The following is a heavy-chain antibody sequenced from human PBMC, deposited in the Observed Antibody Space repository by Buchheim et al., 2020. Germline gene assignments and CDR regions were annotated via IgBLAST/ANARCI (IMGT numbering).Heavy chain of an antibody. J-gene: IGHJ4*02. CDR2: ISYDGSNK. CDR1: GFTFSSYG. D-gene: IGHD3-3*01. CDR3: AKDINDFWSGYYFDFDY. Sequence: QVQLVESGGGVVQPGRSLRLSCAASGFTFSSYGMHWVRQAPGKGLEWVAVISYDGSNKYYADSVKGRFTTSRDNSKNTLYLQMNNLRTEDTAVYYCAKDINDFWSGYYFDFDYWGQGTL. V-gene: IGHV3-30*18.